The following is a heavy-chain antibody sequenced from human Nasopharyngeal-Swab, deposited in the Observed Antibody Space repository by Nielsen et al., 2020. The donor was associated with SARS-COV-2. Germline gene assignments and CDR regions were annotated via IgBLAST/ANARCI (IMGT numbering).Heavy chain of an antibody. CDR3: ASGYHPERYYYYYMDV. Sequence: SETLSLTCAVYGWSFSGYYWSWFRQPPGKGLEWTGEINHSGSTNYNPSLKSRVTISVDTSKNQFSLKLSSVTAADTAVYYCASGYHPERYYYYYMDVWGKGTTVTVSS. D-gene: IGHD1-1*01. CDR2: INHSGST. CDR1: GWSFSGYY. J-gene: IGHJ6*03. V-gene: IGHV4-34*01.